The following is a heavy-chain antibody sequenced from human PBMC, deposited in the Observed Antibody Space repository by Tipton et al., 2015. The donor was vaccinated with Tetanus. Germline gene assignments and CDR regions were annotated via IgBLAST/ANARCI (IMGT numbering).Heavy chain of an antibody. D-gene: IGHD7-27*01. J-gene: IGHJ4*02. CDR3: ARIRQVGKPGPFFDY. CDR1: GDSISSHY. Sequence: TLSLTCTVSGDSISSHYWNWIRQPPGKGLEWIGYFSYSGSPNYNPSLRSRVTISVDTSKNQFSLKLSSVTAADTAVYYCARIRQVGKPGPFFDYWGQGTLVTVSS. CDR2: FSYSGSP. V-gene: IGHV4-59*11.